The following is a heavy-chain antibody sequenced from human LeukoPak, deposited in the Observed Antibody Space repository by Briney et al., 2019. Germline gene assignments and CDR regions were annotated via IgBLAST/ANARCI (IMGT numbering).Heavy chain of an antibody. CDR3: VRGYYDSSGYFYGTR. CDR2: ISGSGDSI. J-gene: IGHJ4*02. Sequence: GGSLRLSCVASGFTLSTYAMNWVRQAPGKGLEWVSGISGSGDSIYYADSVKGRFTISRDNSKNTLYLQMSSLRAEDTAVYYCVRGYYDSSGYFYGTRWGQGTLVTVSS. D-gene: IGHD3-22*01. CDR1: GFTLSTYA. V-gene: IGHV3-23*01.